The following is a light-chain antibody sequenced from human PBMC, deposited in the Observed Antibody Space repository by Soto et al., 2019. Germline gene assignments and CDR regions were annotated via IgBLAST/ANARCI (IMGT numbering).Light chain of an antibody. CDR2: EVS. CDR1: SSDFGSYNL. J-gene: IGLJ1*01. V-gene: IGLV2-23*02. CDR3: CSYAGSSTYYV. Sequence: QSLLTQPASAFVSPGQSITISCPGTSSDFGSYNLVSWYQQHPGKAPKLMIYEVSKRPSGVSNRFSGSKSGNTASLTISGPQAEDEADYYCCSYAGSSTYYVFGTGTKVTVL.